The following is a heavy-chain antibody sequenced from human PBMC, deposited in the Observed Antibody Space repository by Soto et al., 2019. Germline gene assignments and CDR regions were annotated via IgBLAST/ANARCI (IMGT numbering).Heavy chain of an antibody. Sequence: SVKVSCKTSGGTFSTYAIYWVRQAPGQGLEWMGAIIPLFGTADYAQKFQGRVTITADESTSTAYMELSSLRSEDTAVYYCARPKGSYSSGYYYFDYWGQGSLVTVSS. V-gene: IGHV1-69*13. CDR1: GGTFSTYA. J-gene: IGHJ4*02. CDR2: IIPLFGTA. D-gene: IGHD6-19*01. CDR3: ARPKGSYSSGYYYFDY.